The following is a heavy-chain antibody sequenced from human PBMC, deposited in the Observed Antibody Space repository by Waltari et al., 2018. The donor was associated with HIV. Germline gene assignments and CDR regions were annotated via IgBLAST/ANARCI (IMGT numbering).Heavy chain of an antibody. CDR2: INPNSGNT. V-gene: IGHV1-8*01. J-gene: IGHJ6*02. Sequence: QVQLVQSGAEVKKPGASVKVSCKASGYTFSTYEINRVRAATGQGLEWMGWINPNSGNTGYAQKFQGRVNMTRNSSIRTAYMELSSLRSDDTAVYYCSRGLHCTATSCLLYHGMDVWGQGTAVSVSS. CDR1: GYTFSTYE. CDR3: SRGLHCTATSCLLYHGMDV. D-gene: IGHD2-2*01.